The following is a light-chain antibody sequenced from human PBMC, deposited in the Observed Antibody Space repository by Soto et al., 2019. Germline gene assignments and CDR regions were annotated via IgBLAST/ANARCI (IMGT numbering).Light chain of an antibody. CDR2: GAS. Sequence: EIVLTQSPGTLSLSPGERATLSCRASQSVSSSYLAWYQQKPGQAPRLLIYGASARATGIPDRFSGSGSGTEFSLTISSLEPEDFAVYYCQQYGSSPLYTFGQGTKREIK. CDR3: QQYGSSPLYT. V-gene: IGKV3-20*01. CDR1: QSVSSSY. J-gene: IGKJ2*01.